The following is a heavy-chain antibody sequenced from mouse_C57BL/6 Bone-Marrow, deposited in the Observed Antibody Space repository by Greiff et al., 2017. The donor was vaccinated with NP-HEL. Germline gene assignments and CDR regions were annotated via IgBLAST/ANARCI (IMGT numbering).Heavy chain of an antibody. CDR3: TTIYYYVPFAY. Sequence: VQLQQSGAELVRPGASVKLSCTASGFNIKDAYLHWVKQRPEQGLAWIGWIAPENGDTEYASKFQGKATITADTSSNTAYLQLSSLTSEDTAVYYGTTIYYYVPFAYWGQGTLVTVSA. V-gene: IGHV14-4*01. J-gene: IGHJ3*01. CDR2: IAPENGDT. D-gene: IGHD1-1*01. CDR1: GFNIKDAY.